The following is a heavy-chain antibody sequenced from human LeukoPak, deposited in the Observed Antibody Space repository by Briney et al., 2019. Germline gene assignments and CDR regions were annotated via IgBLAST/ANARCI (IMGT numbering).Heavy chain of an antibody. J-gene: IGHJ4*02. V-gene: IGHV3-21*01. CDR3: ARGMRLVRGLMFDY. D-gene: IGHD3-10*01. CDR1: GFTFSSYS. CDR2: ISSGSSYI. Sequence: GGSLRLSCAASGFTFSSYSMNWVRQAPGKGLEWVSSISSGSSYIYYADSVKGRFTISRDNAKNSLYLQMNSLRAEDTAVYYCARGMRLVRGLMFDYWGQGTLVTVSS.